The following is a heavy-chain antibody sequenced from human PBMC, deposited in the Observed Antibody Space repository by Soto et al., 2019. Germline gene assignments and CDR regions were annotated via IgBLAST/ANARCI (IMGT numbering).Heavy chain of an antibody. D-gene: IGHD3-10*01. J-gene: IGHJ6*02. Sequence: QVQLVQSGAEVKKPGASVKVSCKTSGYTFSSYGFIWVRQAPGQGLEWMGWISADTGNRKYAQKFQGRVTMTTDTSTTTAYMELRSLRSDDTAVYYCATGAITRVRVPPYYYYGMDVWGLGTTVTVSS. CDR1: GYTFSSYG. CDR2: ISADTGNR. V-gene: IGHV1-18*01. CDR3: ATGAITRVRVPPYYYYGMDV.